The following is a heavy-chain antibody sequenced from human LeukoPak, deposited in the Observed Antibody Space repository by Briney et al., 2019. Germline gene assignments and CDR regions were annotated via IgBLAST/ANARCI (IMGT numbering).Heavy chain of an antibody. Sequence: ASVKVSCKASGYTFTGYYMHWVRQAPGQGLEWMGWINPNSGGTNYAQKFQGRVTMTRDTSISTAYMELSRLRSDDTAVYSCARALGYSSSWDFDYWGQGTLVTVSS. V-gene: IGHV1-2*02. CDR3: ARALGYSSSWDFDY. D-gene: IGHD6-13*01. CDR1: GYTFTGYY. J-gene: IGHJ4*02. CDR2: INPNSGGT.